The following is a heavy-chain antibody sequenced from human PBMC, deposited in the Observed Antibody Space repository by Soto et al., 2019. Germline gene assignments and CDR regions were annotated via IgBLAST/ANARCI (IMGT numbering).Heavy chain of an antibody. CDR2: FSHTGGT. V-gene: IGHV4-30-2*01. CDR3: ARLNGDPDS. CDR1: GASINSGGYS. J-gene: IGHJ4*02. Sequence: QVQLQESGPGLVKPSQTLSLTCTVSGASINSGGYSWTWIQQPPGEGLEWIGYFSHTGGTYYNPSLKSRVIISIDGSKNHLSLKLKSVTAADTAVYYCARLNGDPDSWGQGTLVTVSS. D-gene: IGHD7-27*01.